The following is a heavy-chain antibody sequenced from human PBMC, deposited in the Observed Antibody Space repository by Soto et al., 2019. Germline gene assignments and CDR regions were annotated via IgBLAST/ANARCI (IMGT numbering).Heavy chain of an antibody. CDR1: GFTFSDYA. D-gene: IGHD6-19*01. Sequence: VQLVESGGGVVQPGRSLRLSCAASGFTFSDYAMHWVRQAPGKGLEWVAVVSHDGRNTHYADSVKGRFTISRDSSKNTVSLGMTSLRAGDTAVDYWAKGGRQWLGTSDFNCWGQGALVTVSS. V-gene: IGHV3-30*18. J-gene: IGHJ4*02. CDR2: VSHDGRNT. CDR3: AKGGRQWLGTSDFNC.